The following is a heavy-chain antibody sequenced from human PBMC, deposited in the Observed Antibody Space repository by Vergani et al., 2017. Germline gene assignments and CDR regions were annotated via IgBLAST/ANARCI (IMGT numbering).Heavy chain of an antibody. Sequence: QVQLVQSGGGVVQPGGSLRLSCVASEFTLNRYGMQWARQAPGKGLEWVAYVLFDGSNEYYADSVKGRFIVSRDNSNDALYLQMNSLRTDDTAVYYCARDLAYCHEGSCALWGQGSVVTVSS. J-gene: IGHJ4*02. CDR1: EFTLNRYG. CDR3: ARDLAYCHEGSCAL. D-gene: IGHD2-15*01. CDR2: VLFDGSNE. V-gene: IGHV3-30*02.